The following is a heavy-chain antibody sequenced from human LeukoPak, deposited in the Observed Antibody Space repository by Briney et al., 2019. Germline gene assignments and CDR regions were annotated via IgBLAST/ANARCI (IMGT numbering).Heavy chain of an antibody. J-gene: IGHJ4*02. D-gene: IGHD3-3*01. CDR2: ISYRGST. Sequence: SETLSLTCTVSGGSITSAGNYWSWIRQHPGKGLDWIGYISYRGSTYYSPSLKSRLTISVDTSKNQFSLKLTSVTAADTAVYYCAREKLWSGYYPSLSPNAFDYWGQGTLVTVSS. CDR1: GGSITSAGNY. V-gene: IGHV4-31*03. CDR3: AREKLWSGYYPSLSPNAFDY.